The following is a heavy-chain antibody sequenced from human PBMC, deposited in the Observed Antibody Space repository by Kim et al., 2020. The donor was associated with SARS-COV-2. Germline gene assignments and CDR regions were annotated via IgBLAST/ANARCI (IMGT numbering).Heavy chain of an antibody. J-gene: IGHJ6*02. Sequence: ASVKVSCKASGYTFTSYGISWVRQAPGQGLEWMGWISAYNGNTNYAQKLQGRVTMTTDTSTSTAYMELRSLRSDDTAVYYCARAPGRYFDWLFPHYGMDVWGQGTTVTVSS. CDR1: GYTFTSYG. D-gene: IGHD3-9*01. V-gene: IGHV1-18*01. CDR3: ARAPGRYFDWLFPHYGMDV. CDR2: ISAYNGNT.